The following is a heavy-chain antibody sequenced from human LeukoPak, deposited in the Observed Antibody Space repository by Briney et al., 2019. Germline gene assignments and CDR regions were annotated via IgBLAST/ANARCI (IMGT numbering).Heavy chain of an antibody. J-gene: IGHJ4*02. CDR1: GGSFSGYY. V-gene: IGHV4-34*01. D-gene: IGHD6-13*01. CDR2: INHSGST. Sequence: SETLSLTCAVYGGSFSGYYWSWIRQPPGKGLEWIGEINHSGSTNYNPSLKSRVTISVDTSKNQFSLKLSSVTAADTAVYYCAPAAGTPVYFDYWGQGTLVTVSS. CDR3: APAAGTPVYFDY.